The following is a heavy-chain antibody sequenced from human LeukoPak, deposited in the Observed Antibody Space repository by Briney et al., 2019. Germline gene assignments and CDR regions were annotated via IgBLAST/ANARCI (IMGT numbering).Heavy chain of an antibody. J-gene: IGHJ4*02. CDR2: TYYRSQQWHS. Sequence: SQTLSLTCAISGDSVSSNGASWNWIRQSPSRGLEWLGRTYYRSQQWHSDYAPSVKGRITLNPDTSKNQFSLQLNSVTPEDTALYYCGRETDFGVVTNWGQGTLVAVSS. CDR1: GDSVSSNGAS. D-gene: IGHD3-3*01. CDR3: GRETDFGVVTN. V-gene: IGHV6-1*01.